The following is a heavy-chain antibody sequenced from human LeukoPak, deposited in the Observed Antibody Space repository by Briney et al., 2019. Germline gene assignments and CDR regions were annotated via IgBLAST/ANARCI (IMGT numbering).Heavy chain of an antibody. CDR1: GFTFSSYA. CDR3: ARDYDLWSGPDY. Sequence: GGSLRLSCAASGFTFSSYAMHWVRQAPGKGLEWVAVISYDGSNKYYADSVKGRFTISRDNSKNTLYLQMNSLRAEDTAVYYCARDYDLWSGPDYWGQGTLVTVSS. V-gene: IGHV3-30*04. J-gene: IGHJ4*02. D-gene: IGHD3-3*01. CDR2: ISYDGSNK.